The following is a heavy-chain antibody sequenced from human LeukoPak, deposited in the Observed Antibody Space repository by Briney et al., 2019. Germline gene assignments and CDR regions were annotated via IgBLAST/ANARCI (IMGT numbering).Heavy chain of an antibody. CDR3: TTALARYNPDLLDY. J-gene: IGHJ4*02. D-gene: IGHD1-14*01. Sequence: GGSLRLSCAASGFTFSNAWMSWVRQAPGKGLEWVGRIKSKTDGGTTNYAAPVKGRFTISRDDSKNTLYLQMNSLKTEDTAVYYCTTALARYNPDLLDYWGQGTLVTVSS. CDR1: GFTFSNAW. CDR2: IKSKTDGGTT. V-gene: IGHV3-15*01.